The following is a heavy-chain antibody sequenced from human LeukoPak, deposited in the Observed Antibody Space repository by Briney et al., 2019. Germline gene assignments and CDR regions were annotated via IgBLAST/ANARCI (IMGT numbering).Heavy chain of an antibody. CDR1: GYTFTSYD. J-gene: IGHJ4*02. CDR2: MNPNSGNT. D-gene: IGHD5-24*01. CDR3: ASLQGGYNYYFDY. Sequence: GASVKVSCKASGYTFTSYDINRVRQATGQGPEWMGWMNPNSGNTGYAQKFQGRVTMTRNTSISTAYMELSSLRSEDTAVYYCASLQGGYNYYFDYWGQGTLVTVSS. V-gene: IGHV1-8*01.